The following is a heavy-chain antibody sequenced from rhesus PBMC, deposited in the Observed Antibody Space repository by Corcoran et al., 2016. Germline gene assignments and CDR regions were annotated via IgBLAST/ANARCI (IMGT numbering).Heavy chain of an antibody. CDR1: GDSISDNY. J-gene: IGHJ4*01. Sequence: QVQLQESGPGLVKPSETLSLICVVSGDSISDNYWNWIRHAPGKGLEWIGYFGGSSGNTYYNPSLKSRFTISTDTSKNQFSLELSSVTAADTAVYYCARSGVTATVYWGQGVLVTVSS. D-gene: IGHD3-34*01. CDR2: FGGSSGNT. CDR3: ARSGVTATVY. V-gene: IGHV4-165*02.